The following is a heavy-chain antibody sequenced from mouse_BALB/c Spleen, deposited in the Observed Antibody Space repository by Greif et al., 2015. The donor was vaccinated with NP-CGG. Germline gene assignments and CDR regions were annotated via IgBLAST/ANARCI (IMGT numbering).Heavy chain of an antibody. CDR3: SNWDWYFDV. J-gene: IGHJ1*01. Sequence: EVQRVESGAELVKPGASVKLSCTASGFNIKDTYMHWVKQRPEQGLEWIGRIDPANGHTKYDPKFQGKATITADTSSNTAYLQLSSLTSEDTAVYYCSNWDWYFDVWGAGTTVTVSS. CDR2: IDPANGHT. CDR1: GFNIKDTY. D-gene: IGHD4-1*01. V-gene: IGHV14-3*02.